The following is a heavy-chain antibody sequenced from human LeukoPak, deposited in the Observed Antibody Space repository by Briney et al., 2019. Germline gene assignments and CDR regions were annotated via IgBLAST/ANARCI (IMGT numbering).Heavy chain of an antibody. CDR3: AKDPYNWNYQYFDY. CDR1: GFTFSSYA. CDR2: ISGSGGST. V-gene: IGHV3-23*01. J-gene: IGHJ4*02. Sequence: LPGGSLRLSCAASGFTFSSYAMSWVRQAPGKGLEWVSAISGSGGSTYYADSVKGRFTISRDNSKNTLYLQMNSLRAEDTAVYYCAKDPYNWNYQYFDYWGQGTLVTVSS. D-gene: IGHD1-7*01.